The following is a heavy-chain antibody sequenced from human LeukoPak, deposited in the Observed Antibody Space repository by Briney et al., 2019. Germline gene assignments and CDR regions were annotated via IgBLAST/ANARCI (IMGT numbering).Heavy chain of an antibody. J-gene: IGHJ5*02. CDR3: ARLHYDFWSGQRGHWFDP. Sequence: PSETLSLTCTVSGGSISSSSYYWGWIRQPPGKGLEWIGSIYYSGSTYYNPSLKSRVTISVDTSKNQFSLKLSSVTAADTAVYYCARLHYDFWSGQRGHWFDPWGQGTLVTVSS. D-gene: IGHD3-3*01. CDR2: IYYSGST. V-gene: IGHV4-39*01. CDR1: GGSISSSSYY.